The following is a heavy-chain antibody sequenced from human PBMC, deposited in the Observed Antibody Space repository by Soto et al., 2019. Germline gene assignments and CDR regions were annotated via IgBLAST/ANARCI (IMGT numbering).Heavy chain of an antibody. CDR3: ARTVSFGGGSNRDYYFDL. D-gene: IGHD2-15*01. V-gene: IGHV5-51*01. J-gene: IGHJ4*02. CDR2: IYPGDSDT. CDR1: GYSFTSDW. Sequence: PGESLKISCKGSGYSFTSDWIGWVSQMPGKGLEWMGIIYPGDSDTRYSPSFQGQVTISADKSISTAYPQWSSLKASDTAMYYCARTVSFGGGSNRDYYFDLSGQGYLVTVSS.